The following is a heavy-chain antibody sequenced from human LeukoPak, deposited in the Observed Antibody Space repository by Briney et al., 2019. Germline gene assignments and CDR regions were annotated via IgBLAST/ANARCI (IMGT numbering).Heavy chain of an antibody. J-gene: IGHJ4*02. Sequence: GGSLRLSCAASGFTFSSYGMHWVRRAPGKGLEWVAVIWYDGSNKYYADSVKGRFTISRDNSKNTLYLQMNSLRAEDTAVYYCAKGYCSSTSCYIMENWGQGTLVTVSS. CDR2: IWYDGSNK. CDR3: AKGYCSSTSCYIMEN. V-gene: IGHV3-33*06. CDR1: GFTFSSYG. D-gene: IGHD2-2*02.